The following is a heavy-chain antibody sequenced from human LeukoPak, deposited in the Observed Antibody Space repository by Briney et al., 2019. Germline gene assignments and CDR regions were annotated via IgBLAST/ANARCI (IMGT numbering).Heavy chain of an antibody. J-gene: IGHJ5*02. CDR2: ISPSTTHT. CDR3: ARGGHGAADQ. V-gene: IGHV3-11*05. Sequence: GGSLRLSCAASGFTFSDYYMSRSRQAPGKGLEWLSYISPSTTHTSYADSVKGRFTISRDNAKNLLYLQMNSLRAEDTAVYYCARGGHGAADQWGQGTLVTASS. D-gene: IGHD1-26*01. CDR1: GFTFSDYY.